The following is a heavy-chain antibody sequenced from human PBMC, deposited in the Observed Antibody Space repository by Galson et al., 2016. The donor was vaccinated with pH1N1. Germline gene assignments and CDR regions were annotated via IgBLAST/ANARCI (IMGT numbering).Heavy chain of an antibody. D-gene: IGHD2-15*01. J-gene: IGHJ3*01. V-gene: IGHV3-9*01. CDR1: GFRFDDYA. CDR3: ARYFSGGRRPVVDAFDA. Sequence: SLRLSCATSGFRFDDYAMHWVRQAPGKGLEWVSGISWNGGIAGYAVSMKGRLIISRDNAKNALYLQMNSLRVEDTALYYCARYFSGGRRPVVDAFDAWGQGTMVAVSS. CDR2: ISWNGGIA.